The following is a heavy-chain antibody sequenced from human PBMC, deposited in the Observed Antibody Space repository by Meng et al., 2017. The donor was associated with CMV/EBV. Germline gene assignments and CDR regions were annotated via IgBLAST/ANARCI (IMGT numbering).Heavy chain of an antibody. Sequence: AVGFTFSGYGMRWVRQAPGKGLEWVAVISYDGSNKYYADSVKGRFTISRDNSKNTLYLQMNSLRAEDTAVYYCAKERGDGDYDFDYWGQGTLVTVSS. V-gene: IGHV3-30*18. CDR1: GFTFSGYG. J-gene: IGHJ4*02. CDR2: ISYDGSNK. D-gene: IGHD4-17*01. CDR3: AKERGDGDYDFDY.